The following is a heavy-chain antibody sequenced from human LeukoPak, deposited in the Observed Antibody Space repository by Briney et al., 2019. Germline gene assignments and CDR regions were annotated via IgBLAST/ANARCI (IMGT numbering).Heavy chain of an antibody. CDR3: AKDGEVSWFGPESY. Sequence: GGSLRLSCAASGFTFSSYGMHWVRQAPGKGLXXXXLISLDGSNKDYAESVKGRFTISRDSSKNTLYLQMNSLRAEDTAVYYCAKDGEVSWFGPESYWGQGTLVAVSS. CDR2: ISLDGSNK. J-gene: IGHJ4*02. CDR1: GFTFSSYG. V-gene: IGHV3-30*18. D-gene: IGHD3-10*01.